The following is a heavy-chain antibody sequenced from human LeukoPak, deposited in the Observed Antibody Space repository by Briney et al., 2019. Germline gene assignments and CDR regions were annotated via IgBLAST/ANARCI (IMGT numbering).Heavy chain of an antibody. CDR2: IGSSGTGI. V-gene: IGHV3-11*01. J-gene: IGHJ6*02. Sequence: GGSLRLSCAASGFTFSDYYMSWIRQAPGKGLEWVSYIGSSGTGIYYADSVKGRFTISRDNAKNSLYLQMNSLRAEDTAVYYCARRNAYCSSGSCSRASYYYYGMDVWGQGTTVTVSS. CDR3: ARRNAYCSSGSCSRASYYYYGMDV. D-gene: IGHD2-15*01. CDR1: GFTFSDYY.